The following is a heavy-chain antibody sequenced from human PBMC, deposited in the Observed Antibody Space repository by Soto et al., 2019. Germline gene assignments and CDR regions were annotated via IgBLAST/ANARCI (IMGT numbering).Heavy chain of an antibody. V-gene: IGHV1-2*04. CDR2: INPNSGAT. D-gene: IGHD6-13*01. J-gene: IGHJ6*02. CDR3: AREITSSWMDV. CDR1: GYTFTANY. Sequence: QVQLVQSGAEVKKPGASVKVSCKASGYTFTANYLHWVRQAPGQGLEWMGWINPNSGATNYVQRFQAWVTMTRDTSISTAYMELSRLTFDDTAVYYCAREITSSWMDVWGQGTTVTVSS.